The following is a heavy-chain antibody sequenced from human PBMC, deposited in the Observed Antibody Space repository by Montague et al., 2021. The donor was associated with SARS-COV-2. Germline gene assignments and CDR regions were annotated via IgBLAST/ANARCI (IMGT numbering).Heavy chain of an antibody. V-gene: IGHV3-11*06. J-gene: IGHJ2*01. CDR3: ARDYDVWNDYPKWFFDL. CDR2: ISSSGSYR. D-gene: IGHD3-3*01. CDR1: GFTLSNYY. Sequence: SLRLSCAASGFTLSNYYISWIRQAPGKGLEWVSYISSSGSYRDYADSVKGRFTISRDTGRNSVHLQIDSLRAEDTAVYYCARDYDVWNDYPKWFFDLWGRGTLVTVSS.